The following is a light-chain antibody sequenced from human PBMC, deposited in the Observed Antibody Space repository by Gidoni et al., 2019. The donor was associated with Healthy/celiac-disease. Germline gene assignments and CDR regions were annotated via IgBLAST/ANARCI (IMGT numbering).Light chain of an antibody. J-gene: IGKJ2*01. CDR2: GAS. CDR1: QSVSSSY. Sequence: IVLTHSPGTLSLSPGERATLSCRASQSVSSSYLAWYQQKPGQAPRLLIYGASSRATGIPDRCSGSGSGTDFTLTISRMEPEDFAVYYCQQYGSSPMYTFGQGTKLEIK. V-gene: IGKV3-20*01. CDR3: QQYGSSPMYT.